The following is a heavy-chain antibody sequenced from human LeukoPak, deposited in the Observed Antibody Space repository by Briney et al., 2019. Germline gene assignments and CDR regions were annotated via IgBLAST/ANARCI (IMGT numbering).Heavy chain of an antibody. CDR2: ISAHKGDT. Sequence: ASLKVSCKTSGYTFTTYGISWLRQAPGQGLEWMGWISAHKGDTEYAQKLQGRVTMSRDTSISTAYMELSRLRSDDTAVYYCARGRMDVPAALPDFWGQGTLVTVSS. CDR1: GYTFTTYG. CDR3: ARGRMDVPAALPDF. D-gene: IGHD2-2*01. V-gene: IGHV1-18*01. J-gene: IGHJ4*02.